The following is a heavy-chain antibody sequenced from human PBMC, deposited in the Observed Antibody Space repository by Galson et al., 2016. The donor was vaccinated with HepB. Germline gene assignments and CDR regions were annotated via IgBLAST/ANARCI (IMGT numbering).Heavy chain of an antibody. J-gene: IGHJ4*02. Sequence: TLSLTCTVSGGSISSGGYYWSWIRQHPGKGLEWIGYIYHLGNTYFNPSLKSRVTMSVDAPTNQFPLKLSSVTAADTAVYYCARGGRKGLWGYYFDYWGQGTLVPVSS. CDR1: GGSISSGGYY. CDR3: ARGGRKGLWGYYFDY. CDR2: IYHLGNT. V-gene: IGHV4-31*03. D-gene: IGHD5-18*01.